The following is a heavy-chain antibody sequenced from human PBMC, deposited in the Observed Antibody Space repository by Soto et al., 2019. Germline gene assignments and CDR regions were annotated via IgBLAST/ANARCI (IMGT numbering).Heavy chain of an antibody. CDR1: GFTFSSYA. J-gene: IGHJ4*02. D-gene: IGHD3-10*01. V-gene: IGHV3-30-3*01. CDR2: ISYDGSNK. CDR3: ARDHYGSGSYSYRGFDY. Sequence: QVQLVESGGGVVQPGRSLRLSCAASGFTFSSYAMHWVRQAPGKGLEWVAVISYDGSNKYYADSVKGRFTISRDNSKNTLYLQMNSLRDEDTAVYYCARDHYGSGSYSYRGFDYWGQGTLVTVSS.